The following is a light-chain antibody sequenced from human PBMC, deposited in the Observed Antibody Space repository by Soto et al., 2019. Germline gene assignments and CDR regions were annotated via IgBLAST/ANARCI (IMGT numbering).Light chain of an antibody. V-gene: IGKV3-11*01. Sequence: EIVLTQSPATLSLSPGERATLSCRASQSVSSYLAWYQRKPGQAPRLLIYDASNRATGIPARFSGSGSGTDFTLTINSLEPEYCAVYYCQQRSNWLFTFGAGTKVDIK. CDR1: QSVSSY. CDR2: DAS. CDR3: QQRSNWLFT. J-gene: IGKJ3*01.